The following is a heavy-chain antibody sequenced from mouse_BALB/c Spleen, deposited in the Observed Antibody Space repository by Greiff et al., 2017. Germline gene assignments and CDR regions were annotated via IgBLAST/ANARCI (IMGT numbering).Heavy chain of an antibody. Sequence: EVMLVESGPELVKPGASVKISCKASGYTFTDYNMHWVKQSHGKSLEWIGYIYPYNGGTGYNQKFKSKATLTVDNSSSTAYMELRSLTSEDSAVYYCARGSSYLSYWGQGTLVTVSA. J-gene: IGHJ3*01. CDR1: GYTFTDYN. CDR2: IYPYNGGT. D-gene: IGHD1-1*01. V-gene: IGHV1S29*02. CDR3: ARGSSYLSY.